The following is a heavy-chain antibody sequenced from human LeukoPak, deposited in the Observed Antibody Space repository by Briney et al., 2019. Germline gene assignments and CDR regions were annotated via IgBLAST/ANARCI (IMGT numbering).Heavy chain of an antibody. J-gene: IGHJ4*02. CDR3: ARHYDFWSGYSRFDY. CDR1: GGSISSGGYS. CDR2: IYHSGST. V-gene: IGHV4-30-2*01. D-gene: IGHD3-3*01. Sequence: PSETLSLTCAVSGGSISSGGYSWSWIRQPPGKGLEWIGYIYHSGSTYYNPSLKSRVTISVDRSKNQFSLKLSSVTAADTAVYYCARHYDFWSGYSRFDYWGQGTLVTVSS.